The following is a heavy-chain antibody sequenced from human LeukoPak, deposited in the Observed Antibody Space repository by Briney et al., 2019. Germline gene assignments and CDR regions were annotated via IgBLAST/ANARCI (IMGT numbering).Heavy chain of an antibody. CDR3: AREGTLGSGWYDY. CDR2: IYNSGTT. D-gene: IGHD6-19*01. CDR1: GGSLSNEGDY. Sequence: SETLSLTCTVSGGSLSNEGDYWSWIRQPAGKGLEWIGRIYNSGTTNYNPSVKSRISMSVDTSENQFSLHLRSVTAADTAVYYCAREGTLGSGWYDYWGQGTLVTVSS. J-gene: IGHJ4*02. V-gene: IGHV4-61*02.